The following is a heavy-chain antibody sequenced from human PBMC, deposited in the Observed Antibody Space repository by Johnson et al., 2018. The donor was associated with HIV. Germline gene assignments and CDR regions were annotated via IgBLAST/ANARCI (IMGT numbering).Heavy chain of an antibody. D-gene: IGHD6-13*01. V-gene: IGHV3-53*01. J-gene: IGHJ3*02. CDR1: GFTVSDNY. CDR3: AKDYQNSTSRWYNDAFDI. CDR2: IYSGGRT. Sequence: EVQLVESGGGLIQPGVSLRLSCAASGFTVSDNYMTWVRQAPGKGLEWVSVIYSGGRTYYADFVQGRFTISRDNSKNTVYLQMNSLRAEDTAVYYCAKDYQNSTSRWYNDAFDIWGQGTMVTVSS.